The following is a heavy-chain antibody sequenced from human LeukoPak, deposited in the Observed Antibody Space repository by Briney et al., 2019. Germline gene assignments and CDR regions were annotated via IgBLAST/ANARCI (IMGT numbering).Heavy chain of an antibody. CDR1: GFIFSDYN. V-gene: IGHV3-21*01. Sequence: GGSLRLSCAASGFIFSDYNMNWVCQAQGKGLEWVSFIAISGTYITYADSLKGRFTISRDNAKNSLYLQMNSLRAEDTAVYYCARDLSATARAYDYWGHGTLVTVSS. CDR2: IAISGTYI. CDR3: ARDLSATARAYDY. J-gene: IGHJ4*01. D-gene: IGHD1-26*01.